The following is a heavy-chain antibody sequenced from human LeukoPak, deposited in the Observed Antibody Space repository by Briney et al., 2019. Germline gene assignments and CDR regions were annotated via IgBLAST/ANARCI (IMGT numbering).Heavy chain of an antibody. Sequence: ASVKVSCKASGYTFTNYAMNWVRQAPGQGLEWMGWINTNTGNPTYAQGFTGRFVFSLDTSVSTAYLQISSLKAEDTAVYYCARTRVSMVRGVIGFDPWGQGTLVTVSS. D-gene: IGHD3-10*01. CDR2: INTNTGNP. CDR1: GYTFTNYA. CDR3: ARTRVSMVRGVIGFDP. V-gene: IGHV7-4-1*02. J-gene: IGHJ5*02.